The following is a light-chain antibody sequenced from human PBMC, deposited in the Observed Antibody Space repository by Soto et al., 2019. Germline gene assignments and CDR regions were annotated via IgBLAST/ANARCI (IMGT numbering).Light chain of an antibody. CDR1: QGISSW. V-gene: IGKV1-33*01. CDR2: DAS. J-gene: IGKJ4*01. Sequence: DIHMTQAPSTRSATGVHCLTITCRGRQGISSWLAWYQQKPGKAPKILIYDASDLARGVPSRFSGSGTGTEYTFTISSLQAQDNGTYYCQQYENLPLTFGGGTKVDI. CDR3: QQYENLPLT.